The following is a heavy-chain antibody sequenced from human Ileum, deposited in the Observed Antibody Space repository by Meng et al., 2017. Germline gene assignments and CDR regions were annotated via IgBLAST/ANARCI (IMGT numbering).Heavy chain of an antibody. CDR1: GFIFSSYA. V-gene: IGHV3-30*01. J-gene: IGHJ4*02. CDR3: ARVRLIDDSGRFYRDLDS. Sequence: GGSLRLSCAASGFIFSSYAMDWVSQAPGKGLEWVALISYDGSHKYYADSVKDRFTISRDNSKNTLFLQMYGLRAEDMGVYYCARVRLIDDSGRFYRDLDSWGQGTLVTVSS. D-gene: IGHD3-10*01. CDR2: ISYDGSHK.